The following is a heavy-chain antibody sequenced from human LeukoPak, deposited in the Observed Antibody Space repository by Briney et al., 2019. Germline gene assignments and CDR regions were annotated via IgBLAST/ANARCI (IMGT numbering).Heavy chain of an antibody. CDR3: ARGSYSSSWYPRRNWFDP. J-gene: IGHJ5*02. V-gene: IGHV1-8*03. Sequence: ASVKVSCKASGYTFTSYDINWVRQATGQGLEWMGWMNPNSGNTGYAQKFQGRVTITRNTSISTAYMELSSLRSEDTAVYYCARGSYSSSWYPRRNWFDPWGQGTLVTVSS. D-gene: IGHD6-13*01. CDR2: MNPNSGNT. CDR1: GYTFTSYD.